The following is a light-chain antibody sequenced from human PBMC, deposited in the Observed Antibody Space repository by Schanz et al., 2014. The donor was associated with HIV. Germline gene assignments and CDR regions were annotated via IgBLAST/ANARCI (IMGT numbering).Light chain of an antibody. Sequence: IQLTQSPSSLSASVGDKVTITCRASHDISNYLAWYQQRSGRAPKFLIYAASTLQSGVPSRFSGSGSGTEFALTISSLQPGDFATYYCQQYTPSSHTFGQGTTLEI. V-gene: IGKV1-9*01. CDR3: QQYTPSSHT. J-gene: IGKJ2*01. CDR1: HDISNY. CDR2: AAS.